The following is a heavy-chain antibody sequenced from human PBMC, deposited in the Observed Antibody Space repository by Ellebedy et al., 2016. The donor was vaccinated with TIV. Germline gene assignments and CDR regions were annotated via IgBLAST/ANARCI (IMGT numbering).Heavy chain of an antibody. CDR2: ISAYNGNS. CDR3: ARDKAANYASGRAARYYYGMDV. Sequence: AASVKVSCKAAGYTFTSYGISWVRQAPGQGLEWMGRISAYNGNSNYAQKLQGRVTMTTDTSTSTAYMELRSLIPDATAVFYCARDKAANYASGRAARYYYGMDVWGQGTTVTVSS. V-gene: IGHV1-18*01. J-gene: IGHJ6*02. D-gene: IGHD3-10*01. CDR1: GYTFTSYG.